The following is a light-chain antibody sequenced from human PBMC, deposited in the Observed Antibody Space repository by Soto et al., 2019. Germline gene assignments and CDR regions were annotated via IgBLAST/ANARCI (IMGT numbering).Light chain of an antibody. CDR3: QQNYCSLIN. J-gene: IGKJ5*01. V-gene: IGKV1-39*01. CDR2: VAS. Sequence: DLPIKNSECSLSAYVEDGVSMTCRASQSISTYLNWYQQKPGKAPKLLIHVASNLQSGVPSRFTGSGSGTDFTLTISRLQPEDFATYFCQQNYCSLINFGQGTRLEIK. CDR1: QSISTY.